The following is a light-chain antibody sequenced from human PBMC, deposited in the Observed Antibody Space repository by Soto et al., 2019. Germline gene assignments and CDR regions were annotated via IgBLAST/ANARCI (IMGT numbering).Light chain of an antibody. CDR3: QQYNSYSGT. V-gene: IGKV1-5*01. CDR2: DAS. Sequence: DIQMTQSPSTLSASVGYRFTITCRARQSISSWLAWYQQKPGKAPKLLIYDASSLESGVPSRFSGSGSGTEFTLTISSLQPDDFATYYSQQYNSYSGTFGQGTKVEIK. J-gene: IGKJ1*01. CDR1: QSISSW.